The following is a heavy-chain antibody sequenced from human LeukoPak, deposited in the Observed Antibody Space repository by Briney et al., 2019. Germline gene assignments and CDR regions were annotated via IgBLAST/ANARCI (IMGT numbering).Heavy chain of an antibody. CDR3: ARDQSPGGIAVAGVFDY. J-gene: IGHJ4*02. CDR1: GYTFTSYY. Sequence: GSSVTVSYKASGYTFTSYYMHWVRQAPGQGLEWMGIINPSGGSTSYAQMFQGRVTMTRDTSTSTVYMELSSLRSEDTAVYYCARDQSPGGIAVAGVFDYWGQGTLVTVSS. D-gene: IGHD6-19*01. V-gene: IGHV1-46*01. CDR2: INPSGGST.